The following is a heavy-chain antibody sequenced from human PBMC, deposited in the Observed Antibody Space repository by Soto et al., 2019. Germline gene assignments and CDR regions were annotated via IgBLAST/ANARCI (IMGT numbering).Heavy chain of an antibody. V-gene: IGHV1-18*01. CDR1: GYNFETYG. CDR2: ISAYNGNT. Sequence: ASVKVSWKASGYNFETYGITWVRQAPGLGLEWMGWISAYNGNTNYGQKFQDRVTMATDASTTTAYMELRGLRSDDTAVYFCARDFGNDLSAPGAVFDSWGQGTLVTVSS. D-gene: IGHD3-16*01. J-gene: IGHJ4*02. CDR3: ARDFGNDLSAPGAVFDS.